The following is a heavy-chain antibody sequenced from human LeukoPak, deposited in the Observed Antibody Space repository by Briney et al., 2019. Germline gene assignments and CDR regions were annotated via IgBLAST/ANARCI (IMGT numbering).Heavy chain of an antibody. CDR1: GFTFDDYA. D-gene: IGHD6-13*01. V-gene: IGHV3-9*01. CDR2: ISWNSGSI. J-gene: IGHJ6*02. Sequence: CLRLSCAASGFTFDDYAMHWVRQAPGKGLEWVSGISWNSGSIGYADSVKGRFTISRDNAKNSLYLQMNSLRAEDTALYYCAKDIEAAAGIMDVWGQGTTVTVSS. CDR3: AKDIEAAAGIMDV.